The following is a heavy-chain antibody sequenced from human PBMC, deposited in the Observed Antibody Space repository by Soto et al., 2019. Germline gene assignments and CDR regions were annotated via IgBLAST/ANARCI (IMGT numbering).Heavy chain of an antibody. CDR2: IIPILGIP. D-gene: IGHD6-19*01. J-gene: IGHJ4*02. V-gene: IGHV1-69*04. CDR1: GVSFSDST. Sequence: QVLLVQSGAEVKKPGSSVKVSCKASGVSFSDSTISWVRQAPGQGLEWMGKIIPILGIPNFAQKLQGRVTITADKSTSTAYMELSSLRSEDTAVYYCGTDSVSDWRPGVGYWGQGTLVTVSS. CDR3: GTDSVSDWRPGVGY.